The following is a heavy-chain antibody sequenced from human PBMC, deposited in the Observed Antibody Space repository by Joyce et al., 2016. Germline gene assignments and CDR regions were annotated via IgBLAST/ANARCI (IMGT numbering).Heavy chain of an antibody. CDR3: ARRSTERAYSFDM. V-gene: IGHV5-51*01. J-gene: IGHJ3*02. D-gene: IGHD2-21*01. CDR2: IYGADSDT. Sequence: EVQLVQSGAEVKKPGESLKISCEVSGYSFLNCWIAWVRQKPGKGLEWMGVIYGADSDTIYSPSFQGQVTISADKSISTAYLQWSSLKASDTAIYYCARRSTERAYSFDMWGQGTMVTVSS. CDR1: GYSFLNCW.